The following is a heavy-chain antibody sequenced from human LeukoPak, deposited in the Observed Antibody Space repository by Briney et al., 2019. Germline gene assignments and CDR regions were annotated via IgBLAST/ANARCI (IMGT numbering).Heavy chain of an antibody. CDR2: ISSSSSYT. J-gene: IGHJ5*02. Sequence: GGSLRLSCPASGFTFSDYYMSWIRQAPAKGLEWVSYISSSSSYTNYADSVKGRFTISRDNAKNSLYLQMNSLRAEDTAVYYCARGPYGDYNWFDPWGQGTLVTVSS. V-gene: IGHV3-11*05. CDR3: ARGPYGDYNWFDP. D-gene: IGHD4-17*01. CDR1: GFTFSDYY.